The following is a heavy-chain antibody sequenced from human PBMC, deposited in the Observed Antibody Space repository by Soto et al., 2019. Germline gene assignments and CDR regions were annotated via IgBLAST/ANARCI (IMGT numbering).Heavy chain of an antibody. D-gene: IGHD6-19*01. CDR3: AKDKGSSGWYEEHTYYYYYYMDV. Sequence: PGGSLRLSCAASGFTFDDYAMHWVRQAPGKGLEWVSGISWNSGSIGYADSVKGRFTISRDNAKNSLYLQMNSLRAEDTALYYCAKDKGSSGWYEEHTYYYYYYMDVWGKGTTVTVSS. CDR2: ISWNSGSI. V-gene: IGHV3-9*01. CDR1: GFTFDDYA. J-gene: IGHJ6*03.